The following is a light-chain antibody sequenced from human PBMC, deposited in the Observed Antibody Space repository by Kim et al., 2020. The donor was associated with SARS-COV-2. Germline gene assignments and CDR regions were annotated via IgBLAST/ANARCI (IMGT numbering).Light chain of an antibody. CDR3: CSYAGSSSWV. J-gene: IGLJ3*02. V-gene: IGLV2-23*01. Sequence: GQSITLPRTGTSSDVGSYNLVSWYQQHPGKAPKLMIYEGSKRPSGVSNRFSGSKSGNTASLTISGLQAEDEADYYCCSYAGSSSWVFGGGTQLTVL. CDR1: SSDVGSYNL. CDR2: EGS.